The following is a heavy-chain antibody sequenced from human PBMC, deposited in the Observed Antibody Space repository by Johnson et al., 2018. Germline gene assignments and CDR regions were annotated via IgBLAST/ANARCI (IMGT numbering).Heavy chain of an antibody. J-gene: IGHJ4*02. Sequence: QVQLVESGGGLVKPGGSLRLSCAASGFGFSDYYMTWIRQAPGKGLEWVSYISSTGNTIYYADSVKGRFTISRDNAKNSLYLQMNSLRAEDTAVYYCAREHRMTTVKHFDCWGQGTLVTVSS. CDR2: ISSTGNTI. CDR3: AREHRMTTVKHFDC. V-gene: IGHV3-11*01. CDR1: GFGFSDYY. D-gene: IGHD4-17*01.